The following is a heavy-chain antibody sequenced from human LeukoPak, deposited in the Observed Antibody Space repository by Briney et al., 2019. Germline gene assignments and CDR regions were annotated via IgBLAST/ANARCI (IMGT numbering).Heavy chain of an antibody. CDR3: EKGEGWIPDS. V-gene: IGHV4-59*01. CDR1: GDSITSSY. CDR2: IYYPGST. Sequence: SETLSLTCTVSGDSITSSYWNWIRQPPGKGLEWIGHIYYPGSTNYNRSLTSRVSISMDMSKNQFSLNLNSVTPADTAVYYCEKGEGWIPDSWGQGTLVTVSS. J-gene: IGHJ4*02. D-gene: IGHD2-15*01.